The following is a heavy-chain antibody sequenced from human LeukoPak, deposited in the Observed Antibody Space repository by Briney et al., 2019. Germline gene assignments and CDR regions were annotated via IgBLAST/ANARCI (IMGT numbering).Heavy chain of an antibody. Sequence: SETLSLTCTVSGGSISTSSYYWGWIRQPPGKGPEWIGSIYNSGSTYYNPSLKSRVTISVDTSKNQFSLKMSSVTAADTAVYYCARDLLNRIPPYYYMDVWGKGTSVTVSS. V-gene: IGHV4-39*07. D-gene: IGHD2-2*02. CDR3: ARDLLNRIPPYYYMDV. J-gene: IGHJ6*03. CDR2: IYNSGST. CDR1: GGSISTSSYY.